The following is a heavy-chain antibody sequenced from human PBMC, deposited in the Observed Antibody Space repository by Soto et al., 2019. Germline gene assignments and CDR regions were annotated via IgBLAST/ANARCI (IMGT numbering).Heavy chain of an antibody. V-gene: IGHV1-69*13. CDR1: GGTFSRYP. D-gene: IGHD2-2*01. CDR3: ARVSDSTPRHHCSSTGCSTSYYYALDV. J-gene: IGHJ6*02. Sequence: GASVKVSCKSSGGTFSRYPISWVRQAPGQGLEWMGGIVPIFGTADYAQRFQGRVTITADESTTTAYMELSSLTSYDTAVYYCARVSDSTPRHHCSSTGCSTSYYYALDVWGQGTTVTVSS. CDR2: IVPIFGTA.